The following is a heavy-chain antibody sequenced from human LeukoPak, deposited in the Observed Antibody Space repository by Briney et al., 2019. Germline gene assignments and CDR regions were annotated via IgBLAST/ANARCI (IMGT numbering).Heavy chain of an antibody. Sequence: SQTLSLTCTVSGGSISSGGYYWSWIRQHPGKSLEWIGYIYYSGSTYYNPSLKSRVTISVDTSKNQFSLKLSSVTAADTAVYYCARGLRRMVRGVTILSEYYYMDVWGKGTTLTVSS. CDR1: GGSISSGGYY. V-gene: IGHV4-31*03. J-gene: IGHJ6*03. CDR2: IYYSGST. D-gene: IGHD3-10*01. CDR3: ARGLRRMVRGVTILSEYYYMDV.